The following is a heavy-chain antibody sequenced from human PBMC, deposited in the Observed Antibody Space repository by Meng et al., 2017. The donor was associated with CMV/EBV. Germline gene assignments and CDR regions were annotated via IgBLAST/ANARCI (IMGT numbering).Heavy chain of an antibody. D-gene: IGHD6-13*01. V-gene: IGHV3-20*04. CDR1: GVTFDDYG. CDR3: ARDPIAAAGIGDY. CDR2: INWNGGST. J-gene: IGHJ4*02. Sequence: CAASGVTFDDYGMSWVRQAPGKGLEWVSGINWNGGSTGYADSVKGRFTISRDNAKNSLYLQMNSLRAEDTALYYCARDPIAAAGIGDYWGQGTLVTVSS.